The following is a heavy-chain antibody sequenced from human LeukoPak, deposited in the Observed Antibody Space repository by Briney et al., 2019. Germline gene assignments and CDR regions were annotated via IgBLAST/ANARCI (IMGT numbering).Heavy chain of an antibody. CDR2: ISYDGSNK. V-gene: IGHV3-30-3*01. CDR1: GFTFSSYA. J-gene: IGHJ4*02. CDR3: AKDSRRYYYDSSGYNY. Sequence: PGGSLRLSCAAPGFTFSSYAMHWVRQAPGKGLEWVAVISYDGSNKYYADPVKGRFTISRDNSKNTLYLQMNSLRAEDTAVYYCAKDSRRYYYDSSGYNYWGQGTLVTVSS. D-gene: IGHD3-22*01.